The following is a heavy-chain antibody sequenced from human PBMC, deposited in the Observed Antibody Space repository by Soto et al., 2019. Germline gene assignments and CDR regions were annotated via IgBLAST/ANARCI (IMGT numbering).Heavy chain of an antibody. D-gene: IGHD6-6*01. V-gene: IGHV3-30*18. CDR3: AKDHVSSSADYYFDY. J-gene: IGHJ4*02. CDR1: GFPFRSYG. Sequence: QVQLVESGGGVVQPGRYLILSCAASGFPFRSYGMHWARQAAGMGLEWLAVISYDGSNKYYADSVKGRFTISRDNSKNTRYLQMNSLRTEDTAVYYCAKDHVSSSADYYFDYWGQGTLVTVSS. CDR2: ISYDGSNK.